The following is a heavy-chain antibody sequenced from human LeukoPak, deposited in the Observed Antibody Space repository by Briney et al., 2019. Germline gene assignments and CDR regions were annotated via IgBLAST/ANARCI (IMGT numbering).Heavy chain of an antibody. CDR2: IKQDGSET. J-gene: IGHJ6*03. CDR3: ARGDYYGSIFFYYLDV. Sequence: QPGGSLRLSCAASGFRFSDYWMTWVRQAPGQGLEWVANIKQDGSETSYVDSVKGRFTVSRDDAKNSLYLQMSSLGADDTAVYYCARGDYYGSIFFYYLDVWGKGTTVTV. D-gene: IGHD3-10*01. V-gene: IGHV3-7*01. CDR1: GFRFSDYW.